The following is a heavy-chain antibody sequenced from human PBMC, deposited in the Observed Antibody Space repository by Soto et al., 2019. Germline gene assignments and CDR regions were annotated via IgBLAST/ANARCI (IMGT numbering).Heavy chain of an antibody. Sequence: HPGGCLGLSCAASGFTVSSYAMSWVRQAPEKGQEKVSAISGSGGSTYYAENVKGRFTISRDNSKNTLYLQMNSLRAEDTAVYYCAKVYYHILAGYWEGPGPIAYWGQGTLVTVSS. CDR2: ISGSGGST. CDR1: GFTVSSYA. J-gene: IGHJ4*02. CDR3: AKVYYHILAGYWEGPGPIAY. V-gene: IGHV3-23*01. D-gene: IGHD3-9*01.